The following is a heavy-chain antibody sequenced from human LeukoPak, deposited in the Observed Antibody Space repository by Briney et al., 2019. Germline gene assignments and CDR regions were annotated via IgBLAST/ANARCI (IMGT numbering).Heavy chain of an antibody. V-gene: IGHV4-59*01. J-gene: IGHJ4*02. CDR1: GGSFSGYY. CDR2: IYYSGST. Sequence: RSSETLSLTCAVYGGSFSGYYWSWIRQPPGKGLEWIGYIYYSGSTNYNPSLKSRVTISVDTSKNQFSLKLSSVTAADTAVYYCARASYSSGWATFDYWGQGTLVTVSS. D-gene: IGHD6-19*01. CDR3: ARASYSSGWATFDY.